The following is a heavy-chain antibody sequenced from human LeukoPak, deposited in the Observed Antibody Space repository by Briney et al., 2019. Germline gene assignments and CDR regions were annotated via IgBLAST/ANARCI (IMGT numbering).Heavy chain of an antibody. CDR2: INPNSGGT. J-gene: IGHJ5*02. D-gene: IGHD3-10*01. CDR1: GYTFTGYY. V-gene: IGHV1-2*02. CDR3: ARDRFTMVRGAVNWFDP. Sequence: ASAKVSCKASGYTFTGYYMHWVRQAPGQGLEWMGWINPNSGGTNYAQKFQGRVTMTRDTSISTAYMELSRLRSDDTAVYYCARDRFTMVRGAVNWFDPWGQGTLVTVSS.